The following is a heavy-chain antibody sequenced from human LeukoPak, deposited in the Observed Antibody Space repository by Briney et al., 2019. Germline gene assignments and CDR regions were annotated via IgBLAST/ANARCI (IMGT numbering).Heavy chain of an antibody. J-gene: IGHJ4*02. CDR3: ARGPTLRIDCSGGSCYGTWVAGVDY. CDR1: GYTFTSYG. CDR2: ISAYNGNT. D-gene: IGHD2-15*01. Sequence: GASVKVSCKASGYTFTSYGISWVRQAPGQGLEWMGWISAYNGNTNYAQKLQGRVTMTTDTSTSTAYMELRSLRSDGTAVYYCARGPTLRIDCSGGSCYGTWVAGVDYWGQGTLVTVSS. V-gene: IGHV1-18*01.